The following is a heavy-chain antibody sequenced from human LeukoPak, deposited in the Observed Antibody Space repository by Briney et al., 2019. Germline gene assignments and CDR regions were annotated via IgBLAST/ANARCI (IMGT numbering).Heavy chain of an antibody. V-gene: IGHV6-1*01. J-gene: IGHJ4*02. CDR1: GDSVSRNSVA. CDR2: TYYRSKWYN. Sequence: SQTLSLTCAISGDSVSRNSVAWNWIRQSPSRGLEWLGRTYYRSKWYNDYAVSVRSRISINPDTSKNQFSLQLNSVTPEDMAVYYCARGQYSAHDYWGQGTLVTVSS. D-gene: IGHD4-11*01. CDR3: ARGQYSAHDY.